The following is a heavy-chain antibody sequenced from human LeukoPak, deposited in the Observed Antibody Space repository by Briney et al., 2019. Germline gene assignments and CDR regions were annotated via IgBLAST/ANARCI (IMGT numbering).Heavy chain of an antibody. CDR2: IFPGDSRT. CDR1: EYKFTNYW. V-gene: IGHV5-51*01. CDR3: ARRGEEMVTLPFDL. D-gene: IGHD5-24*01. J-gene: IGHJ4*02. Sequence: GESLKISCKGSEYKFTNYWIGWVRQMPGKGPEWMGYIFPGDSRTRYSPSFQGHVTISADKSISTAYLQWTSLNASDPAIYYCARRGEEMVTLPFDLWGQGTLVSVSS.